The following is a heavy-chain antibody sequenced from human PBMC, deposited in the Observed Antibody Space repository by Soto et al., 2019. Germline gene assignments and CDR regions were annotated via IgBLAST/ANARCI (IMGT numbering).Heavy chain of an antibody. CDR1: RFTLSSYV. CDR3: AKTIGYTWNAGLEAGYYYGMDV. J-gene: IGHJ6*02. Sequence: EVQLLESGGGLVQPGGSLRLSCAASRFTLSSYVMSWVRQAPGKGLEWVSSISNSGGSTYYADSVKGRFTISRDKSKNTLYLQMNSLRAEDTALYYCAKTIGYTWNAGLEAGYYYGMDVWGQGTTVTVSS. D-gene: IGHD1-20*01. CDR2: ISNSGGST. V-gene: IGHV3-23*01.